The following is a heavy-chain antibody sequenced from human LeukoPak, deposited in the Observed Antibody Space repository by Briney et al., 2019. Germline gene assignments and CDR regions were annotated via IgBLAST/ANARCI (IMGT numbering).Heavy chain of an antibody. CDR2: ISAYNGNT. J-gene: IGHJ5*02. CDR1: GYTFTSYG. CDR3: ARDRTFLQYSSSVNWFDP. D-gene: IGHD6-6*01. Sequence: ASVKVSCKASGYTFTSYGISWVRHAPGQGLEWMGWISAYNGNTNYAQKLQGRVTMTTDTSTSTAYMELRSLRSDDTAVYYCARDRTFLQYSSSVNWFDPWGQGTLVTVSS. V-gene: IGHV1-18*01.